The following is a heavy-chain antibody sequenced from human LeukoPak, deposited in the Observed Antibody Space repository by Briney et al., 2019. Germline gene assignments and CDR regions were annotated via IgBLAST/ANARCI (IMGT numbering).Heavy chain of an antibody. D-gene: IGHD3-22*01. CDR3: AKFQANYYDSSGYGCFDY. V-gene: IGHV3-23*01. CDR2: VDGSGGTT. CDR1: GFTFSSYA. J-gene: IGHJ4*02. Sequence: GGSLRLSCAASGFTFSSYAMSWARQAPGQGLEWVSTVDGSGGTTYYADSLKGRFTISRDNSKNTLFLQMNSLRVEDTAVYYCAKFQANYYDSSGYGCFDYWGQGVLVTVSS.